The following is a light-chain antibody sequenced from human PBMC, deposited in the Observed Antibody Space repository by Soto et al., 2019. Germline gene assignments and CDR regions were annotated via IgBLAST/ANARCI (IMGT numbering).Light chain of an antibody. V-gene: IGKV1-8*01. CDR1: RDITDY. CDR2: AAS. CDR3: QQYYSYPPVT. J-gene: IGKJ4*01. Sequence: IRMTQSPSSLSASVGDRVTITCRASRDITDYLAWYQQKPGKAPKLLIYAASTLQSGVPSRFSGSGSGTDFTLTISCLQSEDFATYYCQQYYSYPPVTFGGGTKVDIK.